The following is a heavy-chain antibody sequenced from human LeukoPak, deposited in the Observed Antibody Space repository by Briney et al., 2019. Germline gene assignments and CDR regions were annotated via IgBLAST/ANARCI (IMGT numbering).Heavy chain of an antibody. J-gene: IGHJ4*02. V-gene: IGHV3-7*01. CDR3: ARGHFVDGSNWRIFFEF. D-gene: IGHD5-24*01. CDR2: IKQDGSET. CDR1: GFTFSRYW. Sequence: GGSLRLSCAASGFTFSRYWMNWVRRTPGKGLEWVASIKQDGSETYYVDSVKGRFTISRDNAKNSLYLQMNSLRAEDTAVYFCARGHFVDGSNWRIFFEFWGQGTLVTVSS.